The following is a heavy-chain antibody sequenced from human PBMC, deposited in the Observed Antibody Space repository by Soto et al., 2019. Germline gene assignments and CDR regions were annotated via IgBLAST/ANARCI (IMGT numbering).Heavy chain of an antibody. V-gene: IGHV4-31*02. CDR2: IYYSGST. CDR3: ARACYVYVWGSYRYYNWFDR. J-gene: IGHJ5*02. Sequence: SETLSLTCTVSGGSISSGGYYWSWIRQHPGKGLEWIGYIYYSGSTYYNPSLKSRVTISVDTSKNQFSLKLSSVTAAYTAVYYCARACYVYVWGSYRYYNWFDRWGQGTRVTVSS. CDR1: GGSISSGGYY. D-gene: IGHD3-16*02.